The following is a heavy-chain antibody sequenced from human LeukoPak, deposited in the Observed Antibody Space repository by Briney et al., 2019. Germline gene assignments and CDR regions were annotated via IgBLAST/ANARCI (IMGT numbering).Heavy chain of an antibody. CDR1: GVTVSSNY. V-gene: IGHV3-66*01. CDR3: ARAASVAGTYALNH. J-gene: IGHJ4*02. CDR2: IYGGGST. D-gene: IGHD6-19*01. Sequence: PGGSLRLSCAVSGVTVSSNYMSWVRQAPGKGLWWVSVIYGGGSTYYADSVKGRFTISRENSKNTLYLQMNSLRAEDTAVYYCARAASVAGTYALNHWGQGTLVTVSS.